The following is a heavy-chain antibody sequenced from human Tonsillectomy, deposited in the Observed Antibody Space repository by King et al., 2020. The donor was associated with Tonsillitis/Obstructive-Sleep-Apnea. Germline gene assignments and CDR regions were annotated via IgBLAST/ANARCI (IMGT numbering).Heavy chain of an antibody. V-gene: IGHV3-33*05. CDR1: GFTFSSYG. CDR2: ISYDGNNK. D-gene: IGHD4-17*01. Sequence: VQLVESGGGVVQPGRSLRLSCAASGFTFSSYGIHWVRQAPGKGLEWVALISYDGNNKYYADSVKGRFTISRDNSKNTLHLQMDSLRAEDTAVYYCARDLNYGAYGLDYWGQGTLVTVSS. J-gene: IGHJ4*02. CDR3: ARDLNYGAYGLDY.